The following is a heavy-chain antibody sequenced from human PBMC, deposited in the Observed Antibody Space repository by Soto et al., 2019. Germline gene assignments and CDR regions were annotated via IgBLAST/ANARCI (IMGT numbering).Heavy chain of an antibody. D-gene: IGHD6-13*01. CDR3: VRRHVSATGIDWFDP. CDR1: GYTFTSYG. V-gene: IGHV1-3*01. Sequence: GASVKVSYKASGYTFTSYGIHWVRQAPGQRLEWMGWINAANGDTKYSPKFQGRVTITRDTSASTAYMELSSLRSEDTAVYYCVRRHVSATGIDWFDPWGQGTLVTVSS. CDR2: INAANGDT. J-gene: IGHJ5*02.